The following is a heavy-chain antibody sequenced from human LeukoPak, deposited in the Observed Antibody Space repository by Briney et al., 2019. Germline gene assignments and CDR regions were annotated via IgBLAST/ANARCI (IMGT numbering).Heavy chain of an antibody. CDR3: AREAPNYSDSNSPLHYYYAVDV. J-gene: IGHJ6*02. CDR2: TYYRYKWYY. Sequence: SQTLSLACDISGVIVSNNSAAWDWIRQSPSRGLEWLGRTYYRYKWYYDYATSVKSRISISPDTSKNQFSLQLNSVTPEDTAVSYCAREAPNYSDSNSPLHYYYAVDVWGQGTTVTVSS. D-gene: IGHD6-13*01. CDR1: GVIVSNNSAA. V-gene: IGHV6-1*01.